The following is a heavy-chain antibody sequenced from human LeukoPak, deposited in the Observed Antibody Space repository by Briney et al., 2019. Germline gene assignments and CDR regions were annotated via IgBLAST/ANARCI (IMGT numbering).Heavy chain of an antibody. J-gene: IGHJ4*02. V-gene: IGHV4-59*12. CDR2: IYYSGST. Sequence: SETLSLTCTVSGGSISSYYWSWIRQPPGKGLEWIGYIYYSGSTNYNPPLKSRVTISVDTSKNQFSLKLSSVTAADTAVYYCARMDSSGYYLFDYWGQGTLVTVSS. CDR3: ARMDSSGYYLFDY. D-gene: IGHD3-22*01. CDR1: GGSISSYY.